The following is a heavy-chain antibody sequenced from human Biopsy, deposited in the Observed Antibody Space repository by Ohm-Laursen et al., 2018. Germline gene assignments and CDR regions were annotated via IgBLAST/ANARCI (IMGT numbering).Heavy chain of an antibody. V-gene: IGHV1-2*02. D-gene: IGHD2-8*01. CDR1: SYTFTDYN. CDR3: ARDPLNGHKHFDY. J-gene: IGHJ4*02. CDR2: INCKTGAT. Sequence: GASVKVSCKPSSYTFTDYNIHWMRQAPGQGLEWLGYINCKTGATNYAQKFQGTVTMTRDTSISTAYLALGSLRSADTAIYYCARDPLNGHKHFDYWGQGPLVTVSS.